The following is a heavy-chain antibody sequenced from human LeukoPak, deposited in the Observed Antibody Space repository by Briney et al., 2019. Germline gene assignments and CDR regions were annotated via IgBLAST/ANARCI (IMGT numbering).Heavy chain of an antibody. Sequence: ASVKVSCKASGGTFSSYAISWVRQAPGQGLEWMGIINPSGGSTSYAQKFQGRVTMTRDTSTSTVYMELSSLRSEDTAVYYCASSGSYSSHYDYWGQGTLVTVSS. CDR3: ASSGSYSSHYDY. CDR1: GGTFSSYA. V-gene: IGHV1-46*01. D-gene: IGHD1-26*01. J-gene: IGHJ4*02. CDR2: INPSGGST.